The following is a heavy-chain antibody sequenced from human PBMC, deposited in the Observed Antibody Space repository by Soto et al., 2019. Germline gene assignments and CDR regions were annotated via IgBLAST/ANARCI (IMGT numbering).Heavy chain of an antibody. CDR2: INHSGST. CDR1: GGSFSGYH. CDR3: ARDSAVTAGTYYFDY. J-gene: IGHJ4*02. V-gene: IGHV4-34*01. D-gene: IGHD2-21*02. Sequence: PSETLSLTCAVYGGSFSGYHWSWIRQPPGKGLEWIGEINHSGSTNYNPSLKSRVTISVDTSKNQFSLKLSSVTAADTAVFYCARDSAVTAGTYYFDYWGQGTLVTVSS.